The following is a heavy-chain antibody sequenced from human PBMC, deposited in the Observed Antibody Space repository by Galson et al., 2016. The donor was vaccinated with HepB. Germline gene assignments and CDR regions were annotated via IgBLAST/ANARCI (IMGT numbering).Heavy chain of an antibody. CDR2: LCRIGST. Sequence: RQPPGKGLEWVGELCRIGSTNDNPSLKSRVSISVDKSRNHFSLNLTSVTAADTAIYYCAIGTTLTTRFDYWGHGTLVTVSS. CDR3: AIGTTLTTRFDY. V-gene: IGHV4-4*02. J-gene: IGHJ4*01. D-gene: IGHD4-11*01.